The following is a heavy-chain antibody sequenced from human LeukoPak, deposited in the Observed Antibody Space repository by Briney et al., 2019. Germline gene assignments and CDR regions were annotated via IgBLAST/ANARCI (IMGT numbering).Heavy chain of an antibody. CDR3: ARGYCSSTSCYTEHYYYYGMDV. J-gene: IGHJ6*02. Sequence: ASVKVSCKASGYTFTSYDINWVRQATGQGLEWMGWMNPNSGNTGYAQKFQGRVTMTRNTSISTAYMKLSSLRSEDTAVYYCARGYCSSTSCYTEHYYYYGMDVWGQGTTVTVSS. V-gene: IGHV1-8*01. CDR2: MNPNSGNT. D-gene: IGHD2-2*02. CDR1: GYTFTSYD.